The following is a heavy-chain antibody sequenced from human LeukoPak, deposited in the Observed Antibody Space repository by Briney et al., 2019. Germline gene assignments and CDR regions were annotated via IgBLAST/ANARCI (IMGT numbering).Heavy chain of an antibody. CDR2: IYSGGST. CDR3: ARAGRWLQFSYLDY. J-gene: IGHJ4*02. D-gene: IGHD5-24*01. CDR1: GFTVSSNY. V-gene: IGHV3-53*01. Sequence: QLWGALRLSCAASGFTVSSNYMSWVRQAPGKGLEWVSVIYSGGSTYYADSVKGRFTISRDNSKNTLYLQMNSLRAEDTAVYYCARAGRWLQFSYLDYWGQGTLVTVSS.